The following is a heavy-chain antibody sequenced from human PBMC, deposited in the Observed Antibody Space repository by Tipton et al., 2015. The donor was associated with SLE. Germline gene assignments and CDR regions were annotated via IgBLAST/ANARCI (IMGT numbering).Heavy chain of an antibody. CDR1: GFTFSSYA. CDR2: ISYDGSNK. J-gene: IGHJ2*01. D-gene: IGHD6-13*01. Sequence: QLVQSGGGVVQPGGSLRLSCAASGFTFSSYAMHWVRQAPGKGLEWVAVISYDGSNKYYADSVKGRFTISRDSSKNTLYLQMNSLRTEDTAVYYCARARSLWQQLVRGYFDLWGRGTLVTVSS. V-gene: IGHV3-30-3*01. CDR3: ARARSLWQQLVRGYFDL.